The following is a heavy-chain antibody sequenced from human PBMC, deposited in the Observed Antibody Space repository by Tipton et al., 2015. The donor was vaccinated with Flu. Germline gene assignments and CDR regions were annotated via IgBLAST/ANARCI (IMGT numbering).Heavy chain of an antibody. CDR2: ISGSGGST. V-gene: IGHV3-23*01. D-gene: IGHD2/OR15-2a*01. Sequence: SLRLSCAASGFTFSSYAMSWVRQAPGKGLEWVSAISGSGGSTYYADSVKGRFTISSDNSKNTLYLQMNSLRAEDTAVYYCAKNYFDFLSFAFFFFFWGQGTLV. CDR1: GFTFSSYA. CDR3: AKNYFDFLSFAFFFFF. J-gene: IGHJ1*01.